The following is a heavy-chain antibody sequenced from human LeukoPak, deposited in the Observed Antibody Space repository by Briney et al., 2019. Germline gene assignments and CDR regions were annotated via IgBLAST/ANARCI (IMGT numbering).Heavy chain of an antibody. CDR2: ISAYNGNT. J-gene: IGHJ4*02. D-gene: IGHD1-1*01. V-gene: IGHV1-18*01. Sequence: ASVTVSCKASGYTFTSYGISWVRQAPGQGLEWMGWISAYNGNTNYAQKLQGRVTMTTDTSTSTAYMELRSLRSDDTAVYYCARDRVETGTSDYWGQRTLVTVSS. CDR3: ARDRVETGTSDY. CDR1: GYTFTSYG.